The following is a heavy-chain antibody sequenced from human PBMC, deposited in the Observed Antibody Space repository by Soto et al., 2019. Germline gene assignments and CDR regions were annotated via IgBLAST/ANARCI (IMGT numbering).Heavy chain of an antibody. CDR1: GFTFSSYA. D-gene: IGHD3-3*01. J-gene: IGHJ6*02. Sequence: EVQLLESGGGLVQPGGSLRLSCAASGFTFSSYAMSWVRQAPGKGLEWASAISGSGGSTYYADSVKGRFTISRDNSKNTLYLQMNSLRAEDTAVYYCAKDEESADDFWSGYFLYYYYGMDVWGQGTTVAVSS. CDR3: AKDEESADDFWSGYFLYYYYGMDV. CDR2: ISGSGGST. V-gene: IGHV3-23*01.